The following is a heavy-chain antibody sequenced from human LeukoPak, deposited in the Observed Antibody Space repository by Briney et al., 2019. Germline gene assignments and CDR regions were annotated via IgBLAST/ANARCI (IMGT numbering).Heavy chain of an antibody. D-gene: IGHD6-6*01. CDR1: GYTFTSYD. CDR2: MNPNSGNT. V-gene: IGHV1-8*01. J-gene: IGHJ6*03. CDR3: ARRAARPSSYYYYMDV. Sequence: ASVKVSCKASGYTFTSYDINWVRQATGQGLEWMGWMNPNSGNTGYAQKFQGRVTMTRNTSISTAYMELSSLRSEDTAVYYCARRAARPSSYYYYMDVWGKGTTVTVSS.